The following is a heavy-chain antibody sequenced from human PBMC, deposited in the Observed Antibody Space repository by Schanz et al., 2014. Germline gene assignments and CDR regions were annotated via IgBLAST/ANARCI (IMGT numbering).Heavy chain of an antibody. CDR2: MHHSEGR. V-gene: IGHV4-4*02. CDR1: GASISSVYW. J-gene: IGHJ4*02. Sequence: QVQLQESGPGLVKPSGTLSLTCTVSGASISSVYWWSWVRQSPGTGLEWIGEMHHSEGRNYNPSQKIRVTTFIHESKTQFSRELNSVTAADTAVYYCVRNGDCRGGIRCDKGYFDSWGQGILVTVSS. CDR3: VRNGDCRGGIRCDKGYFDS. D-gene: IGHD2-15*01.